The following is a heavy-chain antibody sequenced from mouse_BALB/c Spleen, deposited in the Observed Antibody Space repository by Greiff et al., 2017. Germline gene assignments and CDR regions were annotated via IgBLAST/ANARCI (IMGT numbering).Heavy chain of an antibody. CDR1: GYAFTNYL. Sequence: QVQLKESGAELVRPGTSVKVSCKASGYAFTNYLIEWVKQRPGQGLEWIGVINPGSGGTNYNEKFKGKATLTADKSSSTAYMQLSSLTSDDSAVYFCARGTTVVATGAMDYWGQGTTLTVSS. CDR2: INPGSGGT. J-gene: IGHJ2*01. CDR3: ARGTTVVATGAMDY. V-gene: IGHV1-54*01. D-gene: IGHD1-1*01.